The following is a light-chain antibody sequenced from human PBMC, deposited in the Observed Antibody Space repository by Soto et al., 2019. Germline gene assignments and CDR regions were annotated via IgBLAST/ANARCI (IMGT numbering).Light chain of an antibody. CDR3: ISYTSSSTLYV. CDR2: SVS. J-gene: IGLJ1*01. Sequence: QSALTQPASVSGSPGQSITISCSGTSSDIGTYDHVAWFQQFPGKTPKLVIYSVSDRPSGVSYRFSGSKSGNTASLTISGLQADDEADYYCISYTSSSTLYVFGTGTKVTVL. V-gene: IGLV2-14*01. CDR1: SSDIGTYDH.